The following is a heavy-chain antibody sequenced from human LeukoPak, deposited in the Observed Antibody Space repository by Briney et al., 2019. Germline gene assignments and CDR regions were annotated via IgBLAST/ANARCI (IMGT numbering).Heavy chain of an antibody. CDR3: TRDHFRVVVMTVHYYYYGMDV. CDR2: LSNDGSST. Sequence: PGGSLRLSCAASGLTFSSYWMHWVRQAPGKGLEWVSRLSNDGSSTSYADSVKGRFTISRDNSKNALFLQMNSLRADDTAVYYCTRDHFRVVVMTVHYYYYGMDVWGQGTTVTVSS. J-gene: IGHJ6*02. D-gene: IGHD2-8*01. V-gene: IGHV3-74*01. CDR1: GLTFSSYW.